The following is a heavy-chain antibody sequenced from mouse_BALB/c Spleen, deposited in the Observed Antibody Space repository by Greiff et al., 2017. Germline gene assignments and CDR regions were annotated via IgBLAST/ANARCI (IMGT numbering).Heavy chain of an antibody. D-gene: IGHD1-2*01. CDR1: GYTFTEYI. J-gene: IGHJ3*01. Sequence: VQLQQSGAELVKPGASVKLSCKASGYTFTEYIIHWVKQRSGQGLEWIGWFYPGSGSIKYNEKFKDKATLTADKSSSTVYMELSRLTSEDSAVYFCARHEEGAIHYYGYGFAYWGQGTLVTVSA. CDR2: FYPGSGSI. V-gene: IGHV1-62-2*01. CDR3: ARHEEGAIHYYGYGFAY.